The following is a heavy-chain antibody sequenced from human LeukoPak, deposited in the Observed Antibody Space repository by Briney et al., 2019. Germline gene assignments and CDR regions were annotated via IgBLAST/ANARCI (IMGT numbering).Heavy chain of an antibody. CDR3: AREIDCSGGACYSVLGY. CDR2: IWYDGGNK. Sequence: GRSLRLSCAASGVTFSRYGMNWVRQAPGKGVEWVANIWYDGGNKYYRDSLKGRFTISRDNAKNTLYLQMDSLRAEDTAVYYCAREIDCSGGACYSVLGYWGQGTLVSVSS. D-gene: IGHD2-15*01. J-gene: IGHJ4*02. V-gene: IGHV3-33*01. CDR1: GVTFSRYG.